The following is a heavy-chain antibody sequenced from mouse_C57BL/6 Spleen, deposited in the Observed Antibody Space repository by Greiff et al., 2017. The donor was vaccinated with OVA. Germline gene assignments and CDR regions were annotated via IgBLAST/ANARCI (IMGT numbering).Heavy chain of an antibody. CDR2: FYPGSGSI. J-gene: IGHJ2*01. Sequence: VQGVESGAELVKPGASVKLSCKASGYTFTEYTIHWVKQRSGQGLEWIGWFYPGSGSIKYNEKFKDKATLTADKSSSTVYMELSILTSEDSAVYFCARHEGSSGGYDGTFYFDYWGQGTTLTVSS. D-gene: IGHD2-2*01. CDR1: GYTFTEYT. CDR3: ARHEGSSGGYDGTFYFDY. V-gene: IGHV1-62-2*01.